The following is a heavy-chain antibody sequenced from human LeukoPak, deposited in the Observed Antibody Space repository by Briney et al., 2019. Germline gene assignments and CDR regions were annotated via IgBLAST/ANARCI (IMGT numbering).Heavy chain of an antibody. D-gene: IGHD6-19*01. CDR2: IYYSGST. V-gene: IGHV4-39*07. J-gene: IGHJ4*02. CDR1: GGSISSSSYY. Sequence: SETLSFTCTVSGGSISSSSYYWGWIRQPPGKGLEWIGSIYYSGSTYYNPSLKSRVTISVDTSKNQFSLKLSSVTAADTAVYYCARGFRPGIAVADLYWGQGTLVTVSS. CDR3: ARGFRPGIAVADLY.